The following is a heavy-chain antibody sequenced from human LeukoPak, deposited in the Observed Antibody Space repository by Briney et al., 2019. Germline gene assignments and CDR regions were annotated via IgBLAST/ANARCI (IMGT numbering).Heavy chain of an antibody. V-gene: IGHV1-46*01. CDR1: GYIFTDYY. Sequence: ASVKVSCKASGYIFTDYYMHWVRQAPGQGLEWMGVINPSGGSTSYAQKFQGRVTMTRDTSTSTVYMELSSLRSEDTAVYYCARRGGYSGYEDYWGQGTLVTVSS. CDR3: ARRGGYSGYEDY. D-gene: IGHD5-12*01. CDR2: INPSGGST. J-gene: IGHJ4*02.